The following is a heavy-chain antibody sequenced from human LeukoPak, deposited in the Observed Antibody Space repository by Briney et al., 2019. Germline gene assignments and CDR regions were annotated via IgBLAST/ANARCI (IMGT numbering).Heavy chain of an antibody. CDR2: ISSSGSAI. D-gene: IGHD6-19*01. CDR3: ARGGSLGC. V-gene: IGHV3-48*03. Sequence: QPGGSLSLSCAASGFTLSSYEMNWVRQAPGKGLEWVSKISSSGSAIYYADSVKGRFTISRDNAKSSLYLQMNSLRVEDTAVYYCARGGSLGCWGQGTLVTVSS. CDR1: GFTLSSYE. J-gene: IGHJ4*02.